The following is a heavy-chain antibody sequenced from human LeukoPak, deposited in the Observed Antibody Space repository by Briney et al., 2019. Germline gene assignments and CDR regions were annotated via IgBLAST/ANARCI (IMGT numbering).Heavy chain of an antibody. CDR1: GFTFSSYG. Sequence: PGGPLRLXCAASGFTFSSYGMHWVRQAPGKGLEWVAFIRYDGNNKYYADSVKGRFTISRDNSQNTLYLQMNSLRVEDTAVYYCAKEFPGDSSVFDYWGQGTLVTVSS. CDR3: AKEFPGDSSVFDY. V-gene: IGHV3-30*02. J-gene: IGHJ4*02. D-gene: IGHD3-22*01. CDR2: IRYDGNNK.